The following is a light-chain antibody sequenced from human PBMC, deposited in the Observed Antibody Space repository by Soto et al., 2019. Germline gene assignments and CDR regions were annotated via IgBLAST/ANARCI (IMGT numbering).Light chain of an antibody. CDR2: EVS. CDR1: SSDVGGYNF. CDR3: SSYAGSNIVV. Sequence: QSVLTQPPSASGSRGQSVTISCTGTSSDVGGYNFVSWYQQHPGKAPKLMIYEVSERPSGVPDRFSGSKSGNTASLTVSGLQAEDEADYYCSSYAGSNIVVFGGGTKLTVL. V-gene: IGLV2-8*01. J-gene: IGLJ2*01.